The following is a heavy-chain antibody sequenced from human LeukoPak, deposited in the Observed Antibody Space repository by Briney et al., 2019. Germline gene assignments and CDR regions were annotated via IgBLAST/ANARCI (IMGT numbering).Heavy chain of an antibody. CDR2: ISGSGGST. V-gene: IGHV3-23*01. Sequence: GGSLRLSCAASGFTFSSYAMSWVRQAPGKGLEWVSAISGSGGSTYYADSVKGRFTISRDNAKNSLYLQMNSLRGEDTAVYYCARDHYYDSSGYLLYGMDVWGQGTTVTVSS. CDR1: GFTFSSYA. J-gene: IGHJ6*02. CDR3: ARDHYYDSSGYLLYGMDV. D-gene: IGHD3-22*01.